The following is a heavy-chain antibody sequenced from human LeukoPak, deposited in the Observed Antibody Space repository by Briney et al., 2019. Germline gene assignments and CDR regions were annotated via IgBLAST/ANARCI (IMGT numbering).Heavy chain of an antibody. Sequence: GGSLRLSCATSVFTFSTSWMHWVRQSSDKGLVGVSRISGDGTTTTYADSAQGRFTLSRDNAKNPLFLQMNSLRVDDTAVYYCTRVRSSSWYDYWGQGALVTVSS. V-gene: IGHV3-74*01. CDR2: ISGDGTTT. D-gene: IGHD6-13*01. J-gene: IGHJ4*02. CDR1: VFTFSTSW. CDR3: TRVRSSSWYDY.